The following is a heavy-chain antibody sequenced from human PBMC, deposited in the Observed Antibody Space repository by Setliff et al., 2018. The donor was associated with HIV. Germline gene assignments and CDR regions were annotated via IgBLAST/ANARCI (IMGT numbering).Heavy chain of an antibody. CDR3: AKDTHSSGWRGAFDL. J-gene: IGHJ3*01. V-gene: IGHV3-43D*03. CDR2: ISWDAASA. CDR1: GFTFDDYG. D-gene: IGHD6-19*01. Sequence: GGSLRLSCTASGFTFDDYGMHWVRQAPGKGLQWVSVISWDAASAYYMDSVKSRFTISRDNSENSLYLQMDSLRAEDTAIYYCAKDTHSSGWRGAFDLWGQGTVVTVSS.